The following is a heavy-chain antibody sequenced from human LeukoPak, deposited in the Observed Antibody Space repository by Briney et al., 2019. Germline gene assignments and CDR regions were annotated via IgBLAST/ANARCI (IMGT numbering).Heavy chain of an antibody. D-gene: IGHD3-22*01. CDR3: ARAMIVVVITKGLDY. CDR1: GFTFTSYS. J-gene: IGHJ4*02. Sequence: PGGSLRLSCAASGFTFTSYSMSWVRQAPGKGLEWVSGTSDRGDYTYYADSVKGRFTISRDNSKNTLYLQMNSLRAEDTAVYYCARAMIVVVITKGLDYWGQGTLVTVSS. CDR2: TSDRGDYT. V-gene: IGHV3-23*01.